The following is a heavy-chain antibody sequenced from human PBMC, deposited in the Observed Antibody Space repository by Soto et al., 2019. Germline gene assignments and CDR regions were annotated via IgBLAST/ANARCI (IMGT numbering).Heavy chain of an antibody. V-gene: IGHV1-69*08. CDR3: ARDRITTRGDAFDL. D-gene: IGHD3-3*01. CDR1: GGTFSTYI. Sequence: QVQLVQSGAEVRKPGTSVKVSCKAPGGTFSTYIISWVRQAPGQGLEWMGRIIPIPDITNYAQKFQGRVTVTADRSTSTAYMELTSLKSKDTAVYYCARDRITTRGDAFDLWGQGTMVTVSS. J-gene: IGHJ3*01. CDR2: IIPIPDIT.